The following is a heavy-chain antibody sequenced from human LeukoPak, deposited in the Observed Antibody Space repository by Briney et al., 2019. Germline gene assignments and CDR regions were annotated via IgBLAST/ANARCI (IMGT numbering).Heavy chain of an antibody. V-gene: IGHV3-48*03. J-gene: IGHJ4*02. D-gene: IGHD3-22*01. CDR1: GFTFSSYE. Sequence: PGGSLRLSCAASGFTFSSYEMNWVRQAPGKGLEWVSYISSSGSTIYYADSVKGRFTISRDNSKNTLYLQMNSLRAEDTAVYYCAKGTYYYDSSGFLLFDYWGQGTLVTVSS. CDR2: ISSSGSTI. CDR3: AKGTYYYDSSGFLLFDY.